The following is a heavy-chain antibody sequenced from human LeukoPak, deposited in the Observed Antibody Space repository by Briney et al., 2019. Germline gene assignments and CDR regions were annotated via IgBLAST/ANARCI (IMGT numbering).Heavy chain of an antibody. CDR1: GGSISSSSYY. V-gene: IGHV4-39*07. Sequence: PSETLSLTCTVSGGSISSSSYYWGWIRQPPGKGLEWIGSIYYSGSTYYNPSLKSRVTIAVDTSKNQFSLKLSPLTAADTAVYYCVRGSFQCGSTNCYPNYFDYWGQGTLVTVSA. CDR2: IYYSGST. D-gene: IGHD2-2*01. J-gene: IGHJ4*02. CDR3: VRGSFQCGSTNCYPNYFDY.